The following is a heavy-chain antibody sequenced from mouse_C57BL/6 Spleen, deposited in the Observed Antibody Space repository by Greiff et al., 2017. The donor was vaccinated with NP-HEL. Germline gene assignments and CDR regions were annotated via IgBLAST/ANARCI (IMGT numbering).Heavy chain of an antibody. V-gene: IGHV1-74*01. Sequence: QVQLQQPGAELVKPGASVKVSCKASGYTFTSYWMHWVKQRPGQGLEWIGRIHPSDSDTNYNQKFKGKATLTVYKHSSTAYIQLSSLTSEDSAVYFCAIADYSNSFDYWGQGTTLTVSS. J-gene: IGHJ2*01. D-gene: IGHD2-5*01. CDR3: AIADYSNSFDY. CDR2: IHPSDSDT. CDR1: GYTFTSYW.